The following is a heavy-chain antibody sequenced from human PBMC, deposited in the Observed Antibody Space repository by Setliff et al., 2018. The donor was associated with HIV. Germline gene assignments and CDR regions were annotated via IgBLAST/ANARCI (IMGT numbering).Heavy chain of an antibody. D-gene: IGHD3-10*01. V-gene: IGHV4-39*01. CDR3: ASLDGSESPYIYYYYMDV. Sequence: SETLSLTCTVSGGSISTSRYYWGWIRQTPGKGLEWMGSINYRGNTYYNPSLKSRAAISVDTSKNQISLKLSSVTAADTAVYYCASLDGSESPYIYYYYMDVWGKGTAVTVSS. CDR1: GGSISTSRYY. CDR2: INYRGNT. J-gene: IGHJ6*03.